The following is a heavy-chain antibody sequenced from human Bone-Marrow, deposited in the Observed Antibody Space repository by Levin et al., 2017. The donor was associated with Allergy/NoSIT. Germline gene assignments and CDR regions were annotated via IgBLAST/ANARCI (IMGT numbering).Heavy chain of an antibody. J-gene: IGHJ2*01. CDR1: GDSISSSSYY. D-gene: IGHD2-2*01. CDR2: IYYSGST. Sequence: RASETLSLTCTVSGDSISSSSYYWGWIRQPPGKGLEWIASIYYSGSTYYNPSLRSRVTISVDTSKNQFSLKLNSVTAADTAVYYCARQPSGGHIVVVPATMGGRDWYFDLWGRGTLVTVSS. CDR3: ARQPSGGHIVVVPATMGGRDWYFDL. V-gene: IGHV4-39*01.